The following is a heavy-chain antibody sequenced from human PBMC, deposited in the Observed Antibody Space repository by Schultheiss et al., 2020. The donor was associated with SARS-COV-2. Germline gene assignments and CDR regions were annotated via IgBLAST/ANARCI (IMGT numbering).Heavy chain of an antibody. CDR1: GGSISSGGYY. V-gene: IGHV4-61*08. CDR3: ARSVALSAFDI. Sequence: SETLSLTCTVSGGSISSGGYYWSWIRQHPGKGLEWIGSIYYSGSTNYNPSLKSRVTISVDTSKNQFSLKLSSVTAADTAVYYCARSVALSAFDIWGQGTMVTVSS. CDR2: IYYSGST. D-gene: IGHD2-15*01. J-gene: IGHJ3*02.